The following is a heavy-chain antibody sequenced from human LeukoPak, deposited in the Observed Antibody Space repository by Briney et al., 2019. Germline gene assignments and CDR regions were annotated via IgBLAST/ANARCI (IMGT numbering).Heavy chain of an antibody. J-gene: IGHJ4*02. CDR2: IYYSGST. CDR1: SDSIYSSNYY. CDR3: ARAAYCGGDCYLFDY. Sequence: PSETLSLTCTVSSDSIYSSNYYWGWIRQPPGKGLVWIGSIYYSGSTYYNSSLKSRVTISVDTSKNQFSLKLSSLTAADTAVYYCARAAYCGGDCYLFDYWGQGTLVTVFS. D-gene: IGHD2-21*02. V-gene: IGHV4-39*01.